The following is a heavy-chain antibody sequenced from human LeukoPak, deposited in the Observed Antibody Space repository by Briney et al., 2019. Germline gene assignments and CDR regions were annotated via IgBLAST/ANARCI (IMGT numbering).Heavy chain of an antibody. D-gene: IGHD6-13*01. CDR3: ARDDVAAAPYYFDY. V-gene: IGHV3-48*01. J-gene: IGHJ4*02. CDR2: ISSSSSTI. Sequence: GGSLRLSCVASGFTFSSYWMSWVRQAPGKGLEWVSYISSSSSTIYYADSVKGRFTISRDNAKNSLYLQMNSLRAEDTAVYYCARDDVAAAPYYFDYWGQGTLVTVSS. CDR1: GFTFSSYW.